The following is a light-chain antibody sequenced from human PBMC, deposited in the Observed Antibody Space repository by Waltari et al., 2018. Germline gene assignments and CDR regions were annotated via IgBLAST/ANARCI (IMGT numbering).Light chain of an antibody. J-gene: IGLJ3*02. CDR2: EVS. CDR3: CSYAGSSLGV. Sequence: QSALTQPASVSGSPGQSITISCTGTSSDVGSYNLVSWYQQCPGKAPNLMIYEVSKRPPGVSNRFSGSKSGNTASLTISGLQAEDEADYYCCSYAGSSLGVFGGGTKLTVL. V-gene: IGLV2-23*02. CDR1: SSDVGSYNL.